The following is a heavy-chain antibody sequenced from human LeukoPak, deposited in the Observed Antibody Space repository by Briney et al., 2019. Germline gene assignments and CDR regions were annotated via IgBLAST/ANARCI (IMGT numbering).Heavy chain of an antibody. CDR1: GSSFRTGLY. Sequence: SETLSLTCIVSGSSFRTGLYWGWIGQSSGEGLDWIGNVLETGYAHYNPSLRSRVSISVDPSQSQFSLSLSSVCAPDTAVYYCARTVVTATIDGFQIWGQGTMVTVSS. CDR2: VLETGYA. V-gene: IGHV4-38-2*02. D-gene: IGHD2-21*02. J-gene: IGHJ3*02. CDR3: ARTVVTATIDGFQI.